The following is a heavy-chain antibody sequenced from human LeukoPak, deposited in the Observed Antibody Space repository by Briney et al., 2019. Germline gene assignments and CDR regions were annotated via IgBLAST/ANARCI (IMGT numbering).Heavy chain of an antibody. V-gene: IGHV3-23*01. CDR2: ISGSGGST. CDR1: GLTFSSYA. Sequence: GGSLRLSCAASGLTFSSYAMSWVRQAPGKGLEWISAISGSGGSTYYADSVKGRFTISRDNSKNTLYLQMNSLRAEDTAVYYCAKSTMIVVVPNDYWGQGTLVTVSS. D-gene: IGHD3-22*01. CDR3: AKSTMIVVVPNDY. J-gene: IGHJ4*02.